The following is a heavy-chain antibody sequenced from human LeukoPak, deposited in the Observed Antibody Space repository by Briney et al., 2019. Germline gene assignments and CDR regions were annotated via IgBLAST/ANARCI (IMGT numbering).Heavy chain of an antibody. D-gene: IGHD1-26*01. Sequence: PSQTLSLTCTVSGGSISSGSYYWSWIRQPAGKGLEWIGRIYTSGSTNYNPSLKSRVTISVDTSKNQFSLKLSSVTAADTAVYYCGMVGAYSGSYGFDYWGQGTLVTVSS. CDR2: IYTSGST. CDR3: GMVGAYSGSYGFDY. V-gene: IGHV4-61*02. CDR1: GGSISSGSYY. J-gene: IGHJ4*02.